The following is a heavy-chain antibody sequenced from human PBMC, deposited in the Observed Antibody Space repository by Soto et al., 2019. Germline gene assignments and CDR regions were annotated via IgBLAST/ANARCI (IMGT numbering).Heavy chain of an antibody. J-gene: IGHJ1*01. CDR2: INPNSGGT. CDR3: APEYYYDSSGYYYRKSFQH. Sequence: SXKVSCEAAGYTXSGYYMNWVRQAPGQGLEWMGWINPNSGGTNYAQKFQGRVTMTRDTSISTADMELSRLRSDDTAVYYCAPEYYYDSSGYYYRKSFQHWGQGTLVTVSS. V-gene: IGHV1-2*02. CDR1: GYTXSGYY. D-gene: IGHD3-22*01.